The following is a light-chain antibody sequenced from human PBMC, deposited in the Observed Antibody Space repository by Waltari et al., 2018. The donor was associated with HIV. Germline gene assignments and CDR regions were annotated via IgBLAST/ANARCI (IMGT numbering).Light chain of an antibody. V-gene: IGLV2-8*01. CDR1: SADIGGYDF. CDR3: FSYAGDNMGV. J-gene: IGLJ1*01. CDR2: EVT. Sequence: QSALTQPPSASGSPGQSVTISCAGSSADIGGYDFVSWFQQYPGQAPKLIIYEVTKRPPGVPDRFSGTKSDTASLTVSRLQPDDEADYYCFSYAGDNMGVFGLGTRVTVL.